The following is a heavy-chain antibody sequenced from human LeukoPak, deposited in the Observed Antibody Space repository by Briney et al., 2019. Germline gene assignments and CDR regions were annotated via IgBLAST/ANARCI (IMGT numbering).Heavy chain of an antibody. D-gene: IGHD4-23*01. Sequence: GASVKVSCKASGGTFSSYAISWVRQAPGQGLEWMGGIIPIFGTANYAQKFQGRVTITTDESTSTAYMELSSLRSEDTVVYYCARVGNSGSSFDYWGQGTLVTVSS. J-gene: IGHJ4*02. V-gene: IGHV1-69*05. CDR2: IIPIFGTA. CDR3: ARVGNSGSSFDY. CDR1: GGTFSSYA.